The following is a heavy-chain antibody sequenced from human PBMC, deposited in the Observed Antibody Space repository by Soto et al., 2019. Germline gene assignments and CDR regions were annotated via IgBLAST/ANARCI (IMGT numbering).Heavy chain of an antibody. J-gene: IGHJ6*03. D-gene: IGHD2-2*01. CDR1: GFTVSSNY. CDR2: IYSGGST. Sequence: EVQLVESGGGLVQPGGSLRLSCAASGFTVSSNYMSWVRQAPGKGLEWVSVIYSGGSTYYADSVKGGFTISRDNSKNTLYLQMNSLRAEDTAVYYCASSIVVVPAAPGYYYYMDVWGKGTTVTVSS. CDR3: ASSIVVVPAAPGYYYYMDV. V-gene: IGHV3-66*01.